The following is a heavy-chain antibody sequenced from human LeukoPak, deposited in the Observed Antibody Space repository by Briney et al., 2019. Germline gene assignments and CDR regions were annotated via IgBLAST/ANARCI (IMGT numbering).Heavy chain of an antibody. V-gene: IGHV3-33*06. J-gene: IGHJ6*04. Sequence: GRSLRLSCAASGFTFSSYGMHWVRQAPGKGLEWVAVIWYDGSNKYYADSVKGRFTISRDNSKNTLYPQMNSLRAEDTAVYYCAKDTAMVTYRGYYYYGMDVWGKGTTVTVSS. D-gene: IGHD5-18*01. CDR3: AKDTAMVTYRGYYYYGMDV. CDR2: IWYDGSNK. CDR1: GFTFSSYG.